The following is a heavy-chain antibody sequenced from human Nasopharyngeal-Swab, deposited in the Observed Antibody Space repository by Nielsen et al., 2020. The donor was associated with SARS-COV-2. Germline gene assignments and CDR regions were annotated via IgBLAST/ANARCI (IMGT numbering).Heavy chain of an antibody. CDR2: INHSGST. J-gene: IGHJ4*02. V-gene: IGHV4-34*01. CDR1: GGSFSGYY. CDR3: ASYYVGVDGQKRFDD. D-gene: IGHD1-26*01. Sequence: GSLRLSCAVYGGSFSGYYWSWIRQPPGKGLEWIGEINHSGSTNYNPSLKSRVSISVDMSKNQFSLNLHSVTAADTGVYYCASYYVGVDGQKRFDDWGQGTLVTVSS.